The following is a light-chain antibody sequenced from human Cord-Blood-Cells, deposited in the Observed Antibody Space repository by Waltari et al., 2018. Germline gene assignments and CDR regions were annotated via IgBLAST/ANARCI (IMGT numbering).Light chain of an antibody. CDR3: QQPSNWLT. J-gene: IGKJ4*01. Sequence: IVLTQSPATPSLSPGERATLSFRASQSVSSYLAWYQQKPGQAPRRLIYDASNRATGSPATFSGSGSGTDFTLTIRSLEPEDFAVYYCQQPSNWLTSGGGTKVEIK. CDR2: DAS. CDR1: QSVSSY. V-gene: IGKV3-11*01.